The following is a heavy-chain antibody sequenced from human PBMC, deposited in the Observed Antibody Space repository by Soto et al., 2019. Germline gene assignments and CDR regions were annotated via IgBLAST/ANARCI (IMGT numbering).Heavy chain of an antibody. Sequence: PSETLSLTCTVSGGSISSCGYYWSWIRQHPGKGLEWIGYIYYSGSTYYTPSLKSRVTIKVDTSKYHFSLKLSSVTAPDTAVYYCAREPTGRGWFDPWCQGTLVPVSS. CDR3: AREPTGRGWFDP. V-gene: IGHV4-31*03. J-gene: IGHJ5*02. CDR2: IYYSGST. D-gene: IGHD3-9*01. CDR1: GGSISSCGYY.